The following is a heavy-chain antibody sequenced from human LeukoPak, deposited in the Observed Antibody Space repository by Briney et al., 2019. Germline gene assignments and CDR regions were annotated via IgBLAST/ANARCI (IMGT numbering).Heavy chain of an antibody. D-gene: IGHD6-19*01. J-gene: IGHJ4*02. CDR2: IYTSGST. Sequence: PSQTLSLTCTVSGGSISIGSYYWSWIRRPAGKGLEWIGRIYTSGSTNYNPSLKSRVTISVDTSKNQFSLKLSSVTAADTAVYYCARVRQTGYSSGWTTSWGQGTLVTVSS. CDR3: ARVRQTGYSSGWTTS. V-gene: IGHV4-61*02. CDR1: GGSISIGSYY.